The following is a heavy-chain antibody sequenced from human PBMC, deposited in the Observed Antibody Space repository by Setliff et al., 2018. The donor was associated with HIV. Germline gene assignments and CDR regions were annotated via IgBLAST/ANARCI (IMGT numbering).Heavy chain of an antibody. CDR2: IYTSGST. CDR3: ARMDSSTWPDYYFYGMDV. J-gene: IGHJ6*02. CDR1: GGSISSGSYY. D-gene: IGHD2-2*01. Sequence: SETLSLTCTVSGGSISSGSYYWSWIRQPAGKGLEWIGHIYTSGSTTYNPSLKSRLTISVDKSKSQFSLKVRSVTAADTAVYYCARMDSSTWPDYYFYGMDVWGQGTTVTVSS. V-gene: IGHV4-61*09.